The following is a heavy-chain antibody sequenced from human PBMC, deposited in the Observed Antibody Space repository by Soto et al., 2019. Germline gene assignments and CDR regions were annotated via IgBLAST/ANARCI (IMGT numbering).Heavy chain of an antibody. CDR3: AKDRHDFWSGYRYYYYGMDV. Sequence: PGGSLRLSCAASGFTFSSYAMSWVRQAPGKGLEWVSAISGSGGSTYYADSVKGRFTISRDNSKNTLYLQMNSLRAEDTAVYYCAKDRHDFWSGYRYYYYGMDVWGQGTTVTV. V-gene: IGHV3-23*01. D-gene: IGHD3-3*01. J-gene: IGHJ6*02. CDR2: ISGSGGST. CDR1: GFTFSSYA.